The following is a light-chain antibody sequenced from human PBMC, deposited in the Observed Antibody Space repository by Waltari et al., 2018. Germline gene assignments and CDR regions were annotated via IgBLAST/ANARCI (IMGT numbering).Light chain of an antibody. CDR2: EVS. V-gene: IGLV2-14*01. CDR1: RSDVGGYNY. J-gene: IGLJ1*01. Sequence: QSALTQPASVSGSPGQSITISCTGSRSDVGGYNYVSWYQQHQGKAPKLIIYEVSNRPSGVSHRFSGSKSGNTASLTISGLQAEDEADYYCSSYTSSSTLYVFGTGTKVTVL. CDR3: SSYTSSSTLYV.